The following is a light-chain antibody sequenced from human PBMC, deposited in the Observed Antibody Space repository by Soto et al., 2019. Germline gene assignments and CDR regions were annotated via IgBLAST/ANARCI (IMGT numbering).Light chain of an antibody. J-gene: IGKJ3*01. V-gene: IGKV1-12*02. CDR1: RDITNY. Sequence: DVQMTQSPSSLSASVGDRVTITCQASRDITNYLNWYQQKPGKAPNLLIYAASSLQSGVPSRFSGSGSGTDFTLTISSLQPEDFATYYCQQANSFPFTFGPGTKVDIK. CDR2: AAS. CDR3: QQANSFPFT.